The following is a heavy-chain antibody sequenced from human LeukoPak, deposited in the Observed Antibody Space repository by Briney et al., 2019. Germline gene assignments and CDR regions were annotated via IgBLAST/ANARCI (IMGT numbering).Heavy chain of an antibody. V-gene: IGHV4-59*01. CDR1: GGSISSYY. D-gene: IGHD6-19*01. J-gene: IGHJ4*02. CDR3: AREAVAGTYDY. CDR2: IYYSGST. Sequence: SETLSLTCTVSGGSISSYYWSWIRQPPGKGLEWIGYIYYSGSTNYNPSLKSRVTISVDTSKNQFSLKLSSVTAADTAVYYCAREAVAGTYDYWGQGTLVTVSS.